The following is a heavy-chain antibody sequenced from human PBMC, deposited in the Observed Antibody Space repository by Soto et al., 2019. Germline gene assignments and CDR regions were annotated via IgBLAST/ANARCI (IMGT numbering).Heavy chain of an antibody. Sequence: PGGSLRLSFSASGFSFSTYDVHWVRQVPANGLEFVAGIRPTGAATYYADAVKGRTTISIDNSKNTLYLQMSSLTPADTAVSYCVKVTDDWGLGTLVTVSS. J-gene: IGHJ4*02. CDR2: IRPTGAAT. CDR3: VKVTDD. V-gene: IGHV3-64D*06. CDR1: GFSFSTYD.